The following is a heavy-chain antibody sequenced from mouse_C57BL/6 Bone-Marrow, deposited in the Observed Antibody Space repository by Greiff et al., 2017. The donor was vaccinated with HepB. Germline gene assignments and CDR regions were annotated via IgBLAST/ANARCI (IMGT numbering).Heavy chain of an antibody. V-gene: IGHV3-6*01. CDR1: GYSITSGYY. D-gene: IGHD1-1*01. J-gene: IGHJ1*03. Sequence: ESGPGLVKPSQSLSLTCSVTGYSITSGYYWNWIRQFPGNKLEWMGYISYDGSNNYNPSLKNRISITRDTSKNQFFLKLNSVTTEDTATYYCARDYYGREDWYFDVWGTGTTVTVSS. CDR3: ARDYYGREDWYFDV. CDR2: ISYDGSN.